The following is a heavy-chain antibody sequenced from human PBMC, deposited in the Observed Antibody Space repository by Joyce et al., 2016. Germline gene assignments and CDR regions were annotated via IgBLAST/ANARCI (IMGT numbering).Heavy chain of an antibody. CDR2: IKEGGTEK. CDR3: VRDPFDY. Sequence: EVHLVESGGGLVQPGGSLRLSCAASGFTFSAYWMTWVRQAPGKGLEWVATIKEGGTEKFYVDSGKVRFTISRDNAENSVYLQMNSLRAEDTAVYYCVRDPFDYWGQGAVVTVSS. CDR1: GFTFSAYW. V-gene: IGHV3-7*04. J-gene: IGHJ4*02.